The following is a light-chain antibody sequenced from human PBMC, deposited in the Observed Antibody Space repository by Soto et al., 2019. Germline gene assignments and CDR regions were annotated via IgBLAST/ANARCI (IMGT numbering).Light chain of an antibody. CDR1: QRISDW. J-gene: IGKJ1*01. CDR3: QQYNGYSRA. Sequence: DIQMTQSPSTLSASIGDRVTITCRASQRISDWLAWYQQRPGKAPKLLVYRASNLESGAPSRFSGSGSGTELTLTISSRQPDTFAAYSCQQYNGYSRAFGQGTKVEIK. V-gene: IGKV1-5*03. CDR2: RAS.